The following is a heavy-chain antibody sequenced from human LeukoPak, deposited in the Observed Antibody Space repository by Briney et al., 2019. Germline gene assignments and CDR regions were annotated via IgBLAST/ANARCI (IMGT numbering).Heavy chain of an antibody. CDR2: IYYSGTT. J-gene: IGHJ3*02. CDR1: GGSISSSSYY. CDR3: AVTYYYDSIGSDAFDI. D-gene: IGHD3-22*01. V-gene: IGHV4-39*06. Sequence: SETLSLTCTVSGGSISSSSYYWGWIRQPPGKGLEWIGRIYYSGTTHYSPSVKSRVTISVDTSKNQFALNLRSVTAADTAVYYCAVTYYYDSIGSDAFDIWGQGTVVTVSS.